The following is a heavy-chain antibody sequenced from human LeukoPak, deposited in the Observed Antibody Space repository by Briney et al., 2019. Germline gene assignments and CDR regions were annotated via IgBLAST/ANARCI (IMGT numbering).Heavy chain of an antibody. CDR3: ARRETSYSSSWYAFDI. V-gene: IGHV5-51*01. CDR1: GYSFTSYW. Sequence: GESLKISCKGSGYSFTSYWIGWVRQMPGKGLEWMGIIYPGDSDTRYSPSFQGQVTISADKSTSTAYLQWSSLKASDTAMYYCARRETSYSSSWYAFDIWGQGTMVTVSS. J-gene: IGHJ3*02. D-gene: IGHD6-13*01. CDR2: IYPGDSDT.